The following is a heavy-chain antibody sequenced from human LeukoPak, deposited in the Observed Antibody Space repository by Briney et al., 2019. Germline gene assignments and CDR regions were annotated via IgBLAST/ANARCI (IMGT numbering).Heavy chain of an antibody. V-gene: IGHV3-7*01. CDR2: IKQDGSEK. Sequence: PGRSLRLSCAASGFTFSSYGMHWVRQAPGKGLEWVANIKQDGSEKYYVDSVKGRFTISRDNAKNSLYLQMNSLRAEDTAVYYCARRSLDYFDYWGQGTLVTVSP. CDR1: GFTFSSYG. CDR3: ARRSLDYFDY. J-gene: IGHJ4*02.